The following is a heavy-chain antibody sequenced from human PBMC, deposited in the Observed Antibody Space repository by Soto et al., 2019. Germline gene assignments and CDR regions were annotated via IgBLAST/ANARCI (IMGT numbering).Heavy chain of an antibody. CDR2: IYYSGST. V-gene: IGHV4-39*01. CDR3: ARQPSRQGIVQPTYAFDI. J-gene: IGHJ3*02. Sequence: PSETLSLTCTVSGGSISSSSYYWGWIRQPPGKGLEWIGSIYYSGSTYSGTNYNPSLKSRVTISADTSKNQFSLNLSSVTAADTAVYYCARQPSRQGIVQPTYAFDIWGQGTMVTVSS. D-gene: IGHD1-26*01. CDR1: GGSISSSSYY.